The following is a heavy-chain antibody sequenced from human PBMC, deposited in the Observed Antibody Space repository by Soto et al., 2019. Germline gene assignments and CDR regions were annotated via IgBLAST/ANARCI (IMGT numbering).Heavy chain of an antibody. J-gene: IGHJ4*02. CDR1: GFTFDDYA. D-gene: IGHD1-26*01. CDR2: ISGNSDEI. Sequence: GGSLRLSCEHSGFTFDDYAMRWVRQVPGEGLEWVSGISGNSDEIDYADSVKGRFTISRDNAKKSLYLQMHSLRADDTALYYCAISTGSYYSDFDYWGQGTPVTVSS. CDR3: AISTGSYYSDFDY. V-gene: IGHV3-9*01.